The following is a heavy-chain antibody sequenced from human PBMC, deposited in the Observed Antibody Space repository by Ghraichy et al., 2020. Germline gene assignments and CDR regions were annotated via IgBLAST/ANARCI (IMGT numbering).Heavy chain of an antibody. CDR3: ARDLSYGYLYYFDY. CDR2: IYSGGNT. Sequence: GGSLRLSCAVSGFTVNSNYMSWVRQAPGKGLEWVSVIYSGGNTYYGESVKGRFTISRDNSKNTLYLQMNSLRAEDTAVYYCARDLSYGYLYYFDYWGQGTLVTVSS. V-gene: IGHV3-53*01. D-gene: IGHD5-18*01. CDR1: GFTVNSNY. J-gene: IGHJ4*02.